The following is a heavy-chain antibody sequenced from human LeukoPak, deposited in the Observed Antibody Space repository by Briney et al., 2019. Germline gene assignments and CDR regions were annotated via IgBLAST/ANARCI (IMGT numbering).Heavy chain of an antibody. J-gene: IGHJ4*02. CDR2: ISYDGSNK. V-gene: IGHV3-30*03. D-gene: IGHD3-10*01. CDR3: ARDHRFGELLGLLDY. Sequence: GGSLRLSCAASGFTFSSYGMHWVRQAPGKGLEWVAVISYDGSNKYYADSVKGRFTISRDNSKNTLYLQMNSLRAEDTAVYYCARDHRFGELLGLLDYWGQGTLVTVSS. CDR1: GFTFSSYG.